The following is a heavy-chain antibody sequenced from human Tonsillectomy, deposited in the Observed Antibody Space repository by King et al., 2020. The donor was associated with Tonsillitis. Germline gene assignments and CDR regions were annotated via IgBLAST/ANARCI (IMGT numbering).Heavy chain of an antibody. Sequence: VQLVESGAEVKKPGESLKISCKGSGYSFTSYWIGWVRQMPGKGLEWMGIIYPGDSDTIYSPSFQGQVTSSADKSIITAYLQWSSLKASDTAMYSCASPRHCGGDCYSHYYFDYWGQGTLVTVSS. J-gene: IGHJ4*02. CDR1: GYSFTSYW. V-gene: IGHV5-51*01. CDR3: ASPRHCGGDCYSHYYFDY. CDR2: IYPGDSDT. D-gene: IGHD2-21*02.